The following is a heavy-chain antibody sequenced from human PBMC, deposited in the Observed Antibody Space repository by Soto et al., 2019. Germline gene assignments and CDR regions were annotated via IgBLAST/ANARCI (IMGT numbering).Heavy chain of an antibody. J-gene: IGHJ4*02. CDR1: GYTFTSHY. CDR2: INPSGGTT. Sequence: ASVKVSCKASGYTFTSHYMHWVRQAPGQGLEWMGIINPSGGTTSYAQKFQGRVTMTWDTSTSTVYMDLSSLRSEDTAVYYCARGVNRQLWADYWGQGTLVTVSS. D-gene: IGHD5-18*01. V-gene: IGHV1-46*01. CDR3: ARGVNRQLWADY.